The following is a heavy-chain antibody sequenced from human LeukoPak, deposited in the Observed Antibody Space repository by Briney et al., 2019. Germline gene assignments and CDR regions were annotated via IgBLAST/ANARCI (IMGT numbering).Heavy chain of an antibody. D-gene: IGHD3-3*01. CDR1: GGSMSSGGYY. CDR2: IYYSGST. V-gene: IGHV4-31*03. Sequence: PSETLSLTCTVSGGSMSSGGYYWSWIRQHPGKGLEWIGYIYYSGSTYYNPSLKSRVTISVDTSKNQFSLKLSSVTAADTAVYYCARVNGDFWSGYFYYYYYYMDVWGKGTTVTVSS. J-gene: IGHJ6*03. CDR3: ARVNGDFWSGYFYYYYYYMDV.